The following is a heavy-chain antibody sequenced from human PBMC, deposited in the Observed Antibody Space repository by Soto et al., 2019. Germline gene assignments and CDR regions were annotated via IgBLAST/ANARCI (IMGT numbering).Heavy chain of an antibody. V-gene: IGHV3-13*05. J-gene: IGHJ6*02. Sequence: EVQLLESGGGLVQPGGSLRLSCAASGFTFSSYDMHWVRQATGKGLEWVSAIGTAGDPYYPGSVKGRFTISRENAKNSLYLQMNSLRAGDTAVYYCARGSSSSSYYYYGMDVWGQGTTVTVSS. CDR1: GFTFSSYD. D-gene: IGHD6-6*01. CDR3: ARGSSSSSYYYYGMDV. CDR2: IGTAGDP.